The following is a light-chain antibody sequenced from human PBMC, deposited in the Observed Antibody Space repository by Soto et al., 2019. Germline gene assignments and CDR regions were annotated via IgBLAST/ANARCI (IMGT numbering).Light chain of an antibody. CDR1: QSFRSSY. V-gene: IGKV3D-20*02. CDR3: QQRNSWPPT. J-gene: IGKJ4*01. CDR2: AAS. Sequence: EIVLTQSPGTLSLSPGERATLSCRASQSFRSSYLAWYQQRPGQAPRLLIYAASRRATGIPDRFSGSGSGTDFTLTISSLEPEDFAVYYCQQRNSWPPTFGGGTKVDIK.